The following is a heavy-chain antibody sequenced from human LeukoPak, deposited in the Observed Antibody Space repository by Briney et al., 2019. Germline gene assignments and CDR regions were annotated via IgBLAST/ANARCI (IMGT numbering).Heavy chain of an antibody. V-gene: IGHV4-39*07. Sequence: PSETLSLTCTVSGGSISSSSYYWGWIRQPPGKGLEWIGSIYYSGSTYYNPSLKSRVTISVDTSKNQFSLKLSSVTAADTAVYYCARYGGSGTYFFDYWGRGTLVTVSS. D-gene: IGHD3-10*01. CDR3: ARYGGSGTYFFDY. J-gene: IGHJ4*02. CDR2: IYYSGST. CDR1: GGSISSSSYY.